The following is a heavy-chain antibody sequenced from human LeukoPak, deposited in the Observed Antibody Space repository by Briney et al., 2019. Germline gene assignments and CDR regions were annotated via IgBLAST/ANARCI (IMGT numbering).Heavy chain of an antibody. D-gene: IGHD6-13*01. CDR3: AKRLAYSSSWYYFDY. CDR2: ISGSGGST. J-gene: IGHJ4*02. CDR1: GFTFSSYA. Sequence: PGGALRLSCAASGFTFSSYAMSWVRQAPGKGLEWVSAISGSGGSTYYADSVKGRFTISRDNSKNTLYLQMNSLRAEDTAVYYCAKRLAYSSSWYYFDYWGQGTLVTVSS. V-gene: IGHV3-23*01.